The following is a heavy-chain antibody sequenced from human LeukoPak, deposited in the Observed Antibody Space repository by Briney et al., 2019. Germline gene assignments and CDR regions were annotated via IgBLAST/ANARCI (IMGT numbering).Heavy chain of an antibody. J-gene: IGHJ4*02. D-gene: IGHD1-14*01. CDR1: GGSISSGDYY. CDR2: IYYSGST. CDR3: ARGYVEDGPYCFDY. V-gene: IGHV4-30-4*01. Sequence: SETLSLTCTVSGGSISSGDYYWSWIRQPPGKGLEWIGYIYYSGSTYYNPSLKSRVTISVDTSKNQFSLKLSSVTAADTAVYYCARGYVEDGPYCFDYWGQGTLVTVSS.